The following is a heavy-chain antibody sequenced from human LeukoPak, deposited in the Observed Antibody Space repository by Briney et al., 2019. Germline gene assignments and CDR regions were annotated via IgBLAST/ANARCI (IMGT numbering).Heavy chain of an antibody. Sequence: SETLSLTCAVYGGSFSGYYWSWIRQPPGEGLEWIGEINHSGSTNYNPSLKSRVTISVDTSKNQFSLKLSSVTAADTAVYYCARVAFSGAVDYWGQGTLVTVSS. D-gene: IGHD1-14*01. CDR2: INHSGST. CDR1: GGSFSGYY. J-gene: IGHJ4*02. CDR3: ARVAFSGAVDY. V-gene: IGHV4-34*01.